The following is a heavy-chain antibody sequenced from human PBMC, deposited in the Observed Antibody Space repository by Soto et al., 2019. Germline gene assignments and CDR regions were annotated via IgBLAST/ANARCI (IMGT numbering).Heavy chain of an antibody. CDR2: VYSSGTT. CDR3: ARDIGSYAYGEGY. CDR1: GGSINSYW. V-gene: IGHV4-4*07. Sequence: AETLSLTCSVSGGSINSYWWSWIRQPAGKGLEWIGRVYSSGTTDYNPSLNSRATLSVETSKNQFSLKLSSVTAADTAVYYCARDIGSYAYGEGYWGQGIQVTVS. J-gene: IGHJ4*02. D-gene: IGHD3-10*01.